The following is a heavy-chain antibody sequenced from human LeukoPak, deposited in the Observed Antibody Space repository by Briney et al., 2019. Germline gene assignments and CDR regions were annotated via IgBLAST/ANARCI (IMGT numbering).Heavy chain of an antibody. D-gene: IGHD2-2*01. CDR2: IRNDGSSQ. CDR3: AKDRYCTTTRCYDLPFDF. V-gene: IGHV3-30*02. Sequence: GGSLRLSCATSGFTFNNYGMHWVRQAPGKGLEWVAFIRNDGSSQHYVDSVKGRFTISRDNSKKTLYLQMNSLRAEDTAEYYCAKDRYCTTTRCYDLPFDFWGQGTMVTVSS. CDR1: GFTFNNYG. J-gene: IGHJ3*01.